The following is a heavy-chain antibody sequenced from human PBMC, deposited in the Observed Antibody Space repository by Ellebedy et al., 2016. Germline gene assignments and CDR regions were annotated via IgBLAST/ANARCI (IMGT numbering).Heavy chain of an antibody. CDR1: GFTFINYW. CDR2: INDDGSGT. D-gene: IGHD3-3*01. J-gene: IGHJ4*02. Sequence: GESLKISXAASGFTFINYWMHWVRQVPGKGLVWVSGINDDGSGTSYADSVKGRFTISRDNAKNMVYLQMNSLRAEDTAVYYCTSVFKFWGQGALVTVSS. CDR3: TSVFKF. V-gene: IGHV3-74*01.